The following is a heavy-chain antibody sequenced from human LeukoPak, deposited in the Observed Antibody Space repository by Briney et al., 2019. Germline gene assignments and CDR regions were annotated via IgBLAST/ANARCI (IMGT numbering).Heavy chain of an antibody. CDR2: ISGDGGST. D-gene: IGHD5-12*01. J-gene: IGHJ3*02. Sequence: GGSLRLSCAASGFTFDDYAMHWVRRAPGKGLEWVSLISGDGGSTYYADSVKGRFTISRDNSKNSLYLQMNSLRTEDTALYYCAKVSDIVATYGAFDIWGQGTMVTVSS. CDR3: AKVSDIVATYGAFDI. V-gene: IGHV3-43*02. CDR1: GFTFDDYA.